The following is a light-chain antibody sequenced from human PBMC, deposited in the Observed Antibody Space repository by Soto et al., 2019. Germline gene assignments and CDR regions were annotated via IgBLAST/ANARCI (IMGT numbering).Light chain of an antibody. Sequence: QSVLTQPPSTSGSPGQSVTMSCTGTSSDVGGYNSVSWYQQHPGKAPKLMIFEVTKRPPGVPDRFSGSKSGYTASLTVSGLQAEDEADYYCSSYAGTNKVIFGGGTQLTVL. J-gene: IGLJ2*01. CDR3: SSYAGTNKVI. CDR1: SSDVGGYNS. V-gene: IGLV2-8*01. CDR2: EVT.